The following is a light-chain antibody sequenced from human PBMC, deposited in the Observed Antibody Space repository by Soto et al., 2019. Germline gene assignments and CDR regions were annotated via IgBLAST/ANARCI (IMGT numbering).Light chain of an antibody. CDR3: LQYNSYPFT. V-gene: IGKV1-17*01. CDR2: AAS. CDR1: QEIRNG. J-gene: IGKJ5*01. Sequence: DIQITQSPSSLSSSLLERFTISCRASQEIRNGLGWYQQKPGKAPKRLIYAASSLQSGVPSRFSGSGSGTEFTLTISSLQPEDFATYYCLQYNSYPFTFGQGTRLEIK.